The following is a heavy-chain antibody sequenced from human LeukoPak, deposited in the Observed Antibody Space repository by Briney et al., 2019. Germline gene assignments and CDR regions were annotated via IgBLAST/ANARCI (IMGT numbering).Heavy chain of an antibody. V-gene: IGHV4-4*09. J-gene: IGHJ4*02. CDR3: ARTYSSGYYYEDY. CDR1: GDSSNSYY. CDR2: IHTSGGT. Sequence: SETLSLTRTVSGDSSNSYYWTWVRQPPGKGLEWIGYIHTSGGTYYNPSLESRVTISVDTSKNQFSLKLRSVTAADTAVYYCARTYSSGYYYEDYWGQGTLVTVSS. D-gene: IGHD3-22*01.